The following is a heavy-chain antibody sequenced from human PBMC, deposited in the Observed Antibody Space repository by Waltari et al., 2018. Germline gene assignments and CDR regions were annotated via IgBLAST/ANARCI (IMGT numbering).Heavy chain of an antibody. CDR1: RSSIRNNNYY. Sequence: QLQLQESGPGLVKPSETLSLTCTVSRSSIRNNNYYWGWVRQPPGKGLEWIGSFYKSGTTYYNPSIKSRVTIAVDTSNNQFSRKLNSVTAADTAVYYCVRGYPDIVATISDYWGQGTLVIVSS. D-gene: IGHD5-12*01. CDR2: FYKSGTT. J-gene: IGHJ4*02. CDR3: VRGYPDIVATISDY. V-gene: IGHV4-39*07.